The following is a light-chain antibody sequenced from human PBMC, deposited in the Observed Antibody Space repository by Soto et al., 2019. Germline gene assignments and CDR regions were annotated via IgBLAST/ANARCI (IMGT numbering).Light chain of an antibody. CDR2: RAS. V-gene: IGKV1-5*03. J-gene: IGKJ1*01. CDR1: QSVNSW. CDR3: QQYSSDST. Sequence: DIQMTQSPSTLSASVGDRVTITCRASQSVNSWLAWYQQKPGKAPKLLIYRASSLENGVPSRFGGRGSGTEFIFTISSLQPDDSATYYCQQYSSDSTFGQGTKVDIK.